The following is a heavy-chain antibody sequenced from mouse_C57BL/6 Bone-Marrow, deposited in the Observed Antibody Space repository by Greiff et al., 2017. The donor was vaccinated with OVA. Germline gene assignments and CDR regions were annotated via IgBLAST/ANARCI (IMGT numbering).Heavy chain of an antibody. Sequence: EVQVVESVAELVRPGASVKLSCTASGFNIKNTYMHWVKQRPEQGLEWIGRIDPANGNTKYAPKFQGKATITADTSSNTAYLQLSSLTSEDTAIYYCARGDYYYGSSPVGYFDVWGTGTTVTVSS. J-gene: IGHJ1*03. CDR3: ARGDYYYGSSPVGYFDV. V-gene: IGHV14-3*01. CDR2: IDPANGNT. D-gene: IGHD1-1*01. CDR1: GFNIKNTY.